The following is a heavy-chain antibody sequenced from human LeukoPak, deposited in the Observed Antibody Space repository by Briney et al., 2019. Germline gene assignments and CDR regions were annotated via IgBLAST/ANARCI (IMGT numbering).Heavy chain of an antibody. D-gene: IGHD3-22*01. CDR3: ARQGTYYYDSSGYYFDY. CDR1: GYSFTSYW. V-gene: IGHV5-51*01. J-gene: IGHJ4*02. CDR2: IYPGDSDT. Sequence: GESLKISCKGSGYSFTSYWIGWVRPMPGKGLEWMGIIYPGDSDTRYSPSFQGQVTISADKSISTAYLQWSSLKASDTAMYYCARQGTYYYDSSGYYFDYWGQGTLVTVSS.